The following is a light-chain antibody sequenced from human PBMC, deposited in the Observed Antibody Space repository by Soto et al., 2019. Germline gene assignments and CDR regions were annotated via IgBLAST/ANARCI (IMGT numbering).Light chain of an antibody. V-gene: IGKV3-20*01. CDR1: QYITSRY. J-gene: IGKJ2*01. CDR3: QQYGTSPPDT. CDR2: GAA. Sequence: EIVLTQSPGTLSLSPGEPATLSCRASQYITSRYLAWYQQKPGQDRRLLSYGAAYPATGIPDRFSGSWSGTDFTLTITRLEPEDFAVYYWQQYGTSPPDTFGQGTRLEI.